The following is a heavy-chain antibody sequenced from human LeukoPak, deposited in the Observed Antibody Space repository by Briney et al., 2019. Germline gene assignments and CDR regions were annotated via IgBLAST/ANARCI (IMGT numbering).Heavy chain of an antibody. D-gene: IGHD6-19*01. CDR2: ISGSGGST. CDR1: GFTFSSYA. V-gene: IGHV3-23*01. Sequence: GGSLRLSCEASGFTFSSYAMSWVRQAPGKGLEWVSAISGSGGSTYYADSVKGRFTISRDNSKNTLYLQMNSLRAEDTAVYYCAKITGPSSGWYGGVDYWGQGTLVTVSS. J-gene: IGHJ4*02. CDR3: AKITGPSSGWYGGVDY.